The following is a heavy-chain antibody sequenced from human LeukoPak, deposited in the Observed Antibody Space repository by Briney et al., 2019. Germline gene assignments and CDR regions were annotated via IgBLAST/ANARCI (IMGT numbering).Heavy chain of an antibody. CDR2: VHYSGST. D-gene: IGHD5-18*01. J-gene: IGHJ4*02. Sequence: PSETLSLTCTVSGGSISNYYWTWIRQPPGKGLEWIGFVHYSGSTNYNPSLKSRVTISIDTSKNQFSLKLSSVTAADTAVYYCARDRGDTAMAHPFDYWGQGTLVTVSS. CDR1: GGSISNYY. V-gene: IGHV4-59*01. CDR3: ARDRGDTAMAHPFDY.